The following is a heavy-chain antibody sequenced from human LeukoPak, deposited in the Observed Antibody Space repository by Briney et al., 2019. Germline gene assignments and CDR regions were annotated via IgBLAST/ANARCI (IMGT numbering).Heavy chain of an antibody. J-gene: IGHJ4*02. CDR3: AKDHFWSGYSDY. CDR1: GFTFSSYS. D-gene: IGHD3-3*02. Sequence: GGSLRLSCAASGFTFSSYSMNCVRQAPGKGLEWVSAISGSGGSTYYADSVKGRFTISRDNSKNTLYLQMNSLRAEDTAVYYCAKDHFWSGYSDYWGQGTLVTVSS. V-gene: IGHV3-23*01. CDR2: ISGSGGST.